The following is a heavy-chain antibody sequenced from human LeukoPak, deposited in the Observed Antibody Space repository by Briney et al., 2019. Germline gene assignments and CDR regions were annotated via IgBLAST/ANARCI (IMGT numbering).Heavy chain of an antibody. CDR2: INSDGSST. V-gene: IGHV3-74*01. CDR1: GFTFSSYW. Sequence: GGSLRLSCAASGFTFSSYWMHWVRQAPGKGLVWVSRINSDGSSTSYADSVKGRFTISRDNAKNTLYLQMNSLRAEDTAVYYCAREWQWLGRYYYGMDVWGQGTTVTVSS. J-gene: IGHJ6*02. CDR3: AREWQWLGRYYYGMDV. D-gene: IGHD6-19*01.